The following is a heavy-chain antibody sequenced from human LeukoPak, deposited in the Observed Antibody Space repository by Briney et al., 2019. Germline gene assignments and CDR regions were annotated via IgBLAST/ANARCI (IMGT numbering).Heavy chain of an antibody. D-gene: IGHD2-15*01. J-gene: IGHJ4*02. Sequence: PGGSLRLSCAASGFTFSSYSMNWVRQAPGKGLEWVSSISSSSSYIYYADSVKGRFTISRDNAKNSLYLQMNSLRAEVTAVYYCARDRGVVVVAAKERSDYWGQGTLVTVSS. CDR1: GFTFSSYS. V-gene: IGHV3-21*01. CDR3: ARDRGVVVVAAKERSDY. CDR2: ISSSSSYI.